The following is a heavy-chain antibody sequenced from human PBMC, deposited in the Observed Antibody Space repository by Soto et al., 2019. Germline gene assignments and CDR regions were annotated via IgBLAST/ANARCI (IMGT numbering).Heavy chain of an antibody. Sequence: QVQLVESGGGVVQPGRSLRLSCAASGFTFSSYAMHWVRQAPGKGLEWVAVISYDGSNKYYADSVKGRFTISRDNSKNTLYLQMNRLRAEDTAVYYCASDKVAVAGRVYYYYGMDVWGQGTTVTVSS. CDR3: ASDKVAVAGRVYYYYGMDV. D-gene: IGHD6-19*01. CDR2: ISYDGSNK. CDR1: GFTFSSYA. J-gene: IGHJ6*02. V-gene: IGHV3-30-3*01.